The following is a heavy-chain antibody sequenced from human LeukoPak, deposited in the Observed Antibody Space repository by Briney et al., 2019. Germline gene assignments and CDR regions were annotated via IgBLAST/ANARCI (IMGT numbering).Heavy chain of an antibody. CDR3: AREGDSGYRPYFDY. CDR2: IIPIFGTA. V-gene: IGHV1-69*13. Sequence: GASVKVSCKASGGTFSSYAISWVRQAPGQGLEWMGGIIPIFGTANYAQKFRGRVTITADESTSTAYMELSSLRSEDTAVYYCAREGDSGYRPYFDYWGQGTLVTVSS. D-gene: IGHD5-12*01. CDR1: GGTFSSYA. J-gene: IGHJ4*02.